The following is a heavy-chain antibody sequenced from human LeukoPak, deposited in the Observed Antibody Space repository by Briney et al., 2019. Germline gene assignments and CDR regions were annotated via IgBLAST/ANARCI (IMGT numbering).Heavy chain of an antibody. D-gene: IGHD4-17*01. J-gene: IGHJ4*02. CDR3: ARDYTTEEGDY. Sequence: ASVKVSCKASGYTFTGYYMHWVRQAPGQGLEWMGRINPNSGDTNYAQKLQGRVTMTADTSTSTAYMELRSLRSDDTAVYYCARDYTTEEGDYWGQGTLVTVSS. CDR2: INPNSGDT. CDR1: GYTFTGYY. V-gene: IGHV1-2*06.